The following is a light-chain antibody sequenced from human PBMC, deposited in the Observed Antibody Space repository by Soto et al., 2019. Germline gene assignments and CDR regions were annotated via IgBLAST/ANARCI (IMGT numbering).Light chain of an antibody. Sequence: EIVMTQSPATLSVSPGERATLSCSASQSISNKLAWYRQKPGQAPRLLIYGASTRATDIPARFSGSGSGTEFTLTISSLQSEDFAVYYCQPYNNWPPWTFGQGTKVEIK. CDR3: QPYNNWPPWT. CDR1: QSISNK. CDR2: GAS. J-gene: IGKJ1*01. V-gene: IGKV3-15*01.